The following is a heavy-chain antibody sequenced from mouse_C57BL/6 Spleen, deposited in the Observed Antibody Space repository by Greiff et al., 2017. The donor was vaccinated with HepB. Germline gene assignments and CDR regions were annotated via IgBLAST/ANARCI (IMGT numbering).Heavy chain of an antibody. D-gene: IGHD4-1*01. CDR3: ARRGPLTGTFAY. CDR2: IHPNSGST. CDR1: GYTFTSYW. V-gene: IGHV1-64*01. J-gene: IGHJ3*01. Sequence: QVQLQQPGAELVKPGASVKLSCKASGYTFTSYWMHWVKQRPGQGLEWIGMIHPNSGSTNYNEKFKSKATLTVDKSSSTAYMQLSSLTSEDSAVYYCARRGPLTGTFAYWGQGTLVTVSA.